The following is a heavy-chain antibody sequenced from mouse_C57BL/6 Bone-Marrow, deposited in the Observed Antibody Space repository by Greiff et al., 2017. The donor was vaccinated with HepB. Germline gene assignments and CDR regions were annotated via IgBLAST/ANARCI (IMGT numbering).Heavy chain of an antibody. CDR1: GYTFTSYT. Sequence: QVQLQQSGAELARPGASVKMSCKASGYTFTSYTMHWVKQRPGQGLEWIGYLNPSSGYTQDNQKFKDKATLTADKASSTAYMQLSSLTSEDSAVYYCARGGFRGYAMDYWGQGTSVTVSS. CDR3: ARGGFRGYAMDY. CDR2: LNPSSGYT. J-gene: IGHJ4*01. V-gene: IGHV1-4*01.